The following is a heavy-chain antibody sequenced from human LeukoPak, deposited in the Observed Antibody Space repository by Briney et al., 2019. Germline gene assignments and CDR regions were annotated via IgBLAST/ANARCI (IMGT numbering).Heavy chain of an antibody. V-gene: IGHV3-48*04. CDR3: ARERIYGDYFDY. Sequence: AGGSLRLSCAASGFTFSSYSMNWVRQAPGKGLEWVSYISSSSSTIYYADSVKGRFTVSRDNAKNSLFLQMNGLRAEDTAIYYCARERIYGDYFDYWGQGALVTVSS. D-gene: IGHD4-17*01. CDR1: GFTFSSYS. J-gene: IGHJ4*02. CDR2: ISSSSSTI.